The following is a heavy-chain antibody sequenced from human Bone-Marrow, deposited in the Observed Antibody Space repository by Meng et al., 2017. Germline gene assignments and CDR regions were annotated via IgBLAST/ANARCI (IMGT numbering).Heavy chain of an antibody. Sequence: QVQLPQWGPGLLKPSETLSLTCVVYGGSFSGYYWSWIRQPPGKGLEWIGEINHSGSTNYNPSLKSRVTISVDTSKNQFSLKLSSVTAADTAVYYCARGRIAAAAALAYWGQGTLVTVSS. V-gene: IGHV4-34*01. J-gene: IGHJ4*02. D-gene: IGHD6-13*01. CDR1: GGSFSGYY. CDR2: INHSGST. CDR3: ARGRIAAAAALAY.